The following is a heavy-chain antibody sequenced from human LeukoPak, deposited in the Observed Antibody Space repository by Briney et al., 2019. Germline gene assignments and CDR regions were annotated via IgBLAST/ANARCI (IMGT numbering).Heavy chain of an antibody. J-gene: IGHJ4*02. CDR1: GFTFSSYW. CDR2: IKQDGSEK. D-gene: IGHD2-2*01. CDR3: TRVGGYQLPKFDY. V-gene: IGHV3-7*04. Sequence: GGPLRLSCAASGFTFSSYWMSWVRQAPGKGLEWVANIKQDGSEKYYVDSVKGRFSISRDNAKNSVYLEMNSPGDEDTAVYYCTRVGGYQLPKFDYWGRGTLVTVSS.